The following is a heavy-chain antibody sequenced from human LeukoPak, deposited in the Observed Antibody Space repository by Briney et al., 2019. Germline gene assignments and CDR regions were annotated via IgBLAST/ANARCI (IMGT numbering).Heavy chain of an antibody. D-gene: IGHD4-17*01. Sequence: GGSLRLSCAASGFTFSSYAMHWVRQAPGKGLEWVAVISYDGSNKYYADSVKGRFTISRDNSKNTLYLQMNSLRAEDTAVYYCARDVKGDDYGDFDYWGQGTLVTVSS. CDR1: GFTFSSYA. V-gene: IGHV3-30*04. CDR3: ARDVKGDDYGDFDY. CDR2: ISYDGSNK. J-gene: IGHJ4*02.